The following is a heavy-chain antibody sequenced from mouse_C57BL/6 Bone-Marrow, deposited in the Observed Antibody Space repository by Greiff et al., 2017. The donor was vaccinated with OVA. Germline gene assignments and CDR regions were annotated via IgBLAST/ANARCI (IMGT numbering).Heavy chain of an antibody. CDR2: IDPSDSYT. V-gene: IGHV1-69*01. J-gene: IGHJ1*03. CDR1: GYTFTSYW. CDR3: ARLTYPTDWYFDV. Sequence: QVQLQQPGAELVMPGASVKLSCKASGYTFTSYWMHWVKQRPGQGLEWIGEIDPSDSYTNYNQKFKGKSTLTVDKSSSTAYMQLSSLTSEDSAVYYCARLTYPTDWYFDVWGTGTTVTVSS. D-gene: IGHD2-10*01.